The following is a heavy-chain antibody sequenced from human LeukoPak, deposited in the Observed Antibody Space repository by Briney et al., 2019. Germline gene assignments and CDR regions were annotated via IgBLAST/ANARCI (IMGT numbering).Heavy chain of an antibody. J-gene: IGHJ4*02. CDR2: ISGSGGST. CDR3: ARVGGPYSSSWYADY. V-gene: IGHV3-23*01. D-gene: IGHD6-13*01. Sequence: GGSLRLSCAASGFTFSSYAMSWVRQAPGKGLEWVSAISGSGGSTYYADSVKGRFTISRDNSKSTLYLQMNSLRAEDTAVYYCARVGGPYSSSWYADYWGQGTLVTVSS. CDR1: GFTFSSYA.